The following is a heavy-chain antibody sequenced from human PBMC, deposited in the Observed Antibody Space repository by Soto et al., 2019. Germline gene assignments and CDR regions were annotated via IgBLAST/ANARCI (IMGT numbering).Heavy chain of an antibody. D-gene: IGHD2-15*01. CDR3: ARDFDVVVVAATGPFDY. J-gene: IGHJ4*02. V-gene: IGHV3-30-3*01. Sequence: LRLSCAASGFTFSSYAMHWVRQAPGKGLEWVAVISYDGSNKYYADSVKGRFTISRDNSKNTLYLQMNSLRAEDTAVYYCARDFDVVVVAATGPFDYWGQGTLVTVSS. CDR2: ISYDGSNK. CDR1: GFTFSSYA.